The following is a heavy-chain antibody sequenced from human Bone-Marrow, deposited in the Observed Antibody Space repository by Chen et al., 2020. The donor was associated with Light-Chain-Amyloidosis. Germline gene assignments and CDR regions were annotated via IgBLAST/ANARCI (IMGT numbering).Heavy chain of an antibody. J-gene: IGHJ6*03. CDR2: IYYSGST. CDR3: ARAGDGSYYYMDV. CDR1: GGSISSSSYY. D-gene: IGHD7-27*01. V-gene: IGHV4-39*01. Sequence: QLQLQESGPGLVKPSETLSLTCTVSGGSISSSSYYWGWIRQPPGKGLEWIGSIYYSGSTYYNPSLKSRVTISVDTSKNQFSLKLSSVNAADTAVYYCARAGDGSYYYMDVWVKGTTVTVSS.